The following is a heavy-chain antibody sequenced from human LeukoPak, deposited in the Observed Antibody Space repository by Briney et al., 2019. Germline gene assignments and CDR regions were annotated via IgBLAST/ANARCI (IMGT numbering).Heavy chain of an antibody. CDR1: GYTFTSYD. V-gene: IGHV1-69*04. Sequence: GASVKVSCKASGYTFTSYDISWVRQAPGQGLEWMGRIIPILGIVNYAQKFQGRVTITADKSTSTAYMELSSLRSEDTAVYYCARARYDFWSGYPDYYYYGMDVWGQGTTVTVSS. CDR3: ARARYDFWSGYPDYYYYGMDV. J-gene: IGHJ6*02. D-gene: IGHD3-3*01. CDR2: IIPILGIV.